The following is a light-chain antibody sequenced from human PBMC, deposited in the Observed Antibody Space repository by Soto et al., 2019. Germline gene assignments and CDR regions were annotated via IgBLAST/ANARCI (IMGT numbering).Light chain of an antibody. CDR1: SSVVGDYNS. J-gene: IGLJ1*01. V-gene: IGLV2-11*01. CDR2: DVS. CDR3: CSYVGGYSYV. Sequence: SVLTQPRSVSGSPGQSVTVSCIGTSSVVGDYNSVSWYQQHPGKAPKLMIYDVSKRPSGVPDRFSGSKSGNTASLTISGLQAEDEADYYCCSYVGGYSYVFGIGTKVTVL.